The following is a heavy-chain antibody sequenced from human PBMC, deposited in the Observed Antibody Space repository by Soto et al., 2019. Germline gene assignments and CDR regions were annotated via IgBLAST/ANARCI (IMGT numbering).Heavy chain of an antibody. D-gene: IGHD3-16*01. Sequence: QVQLVQSGAEVKKPGSSVKVSCKASGGTFSSYTISWVRQAPGQGLEWMGRIITILGIANYAQKFQGRVTITADKSTSTAYMELSSLRSEDTAVYYCATVGGWGNDYWGQGTLVTVSS. CDR3: ATVGGWGNDY. V-gene: IGHV1-69*02. CDR2: IITILGIA. CDR1: GGTFSSYT. J-gene: IGHJ4*02.